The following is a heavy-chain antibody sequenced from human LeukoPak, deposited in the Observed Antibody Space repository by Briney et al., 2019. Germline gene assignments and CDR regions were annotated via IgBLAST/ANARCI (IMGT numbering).Heavy chain of an antibody. CDR2: IYHSGST. CDR3: ATLANSYCYDSSGYYGLDY. J-gene: IGHJ4*02. Sequence: NPSETLSLTCTVSGGSISSGGYYWSWIRQPPGKGLEWIGYIYHSGSTYYNPSLKSRVTISVDRSKNQFSLKLSSVTAADTAVYYCATLANSYCYDSSGYYGLDYWGQGTLVTVSS. D-gene: IGHD3-22*01. CDR1: GGSISSGGYY. V-gene: IGHV4-30-2*01.